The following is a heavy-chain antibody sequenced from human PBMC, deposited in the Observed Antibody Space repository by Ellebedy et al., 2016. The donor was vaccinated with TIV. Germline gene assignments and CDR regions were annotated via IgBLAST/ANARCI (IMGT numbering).Heavy chain of an antibody. D-gene: IGHD1-1*01. CDR2: FDPEDGET. V-gene: IGHV1-24*01. CDR1: GYTLTELS. CDR3: ARDAARDTTYYYYYGMDV. J-gene: IGHJ6*02. Sequence: ASVKVSXXVSGYTLTELSMHWVRQAPGKGLEWMGGFDPEDGETIYAQKFQGRVTMTEDTSTDTAYMELSSLRSEDTAMYYCARDAARDTTYYYYYGMDVWGQGTTVTVSS.